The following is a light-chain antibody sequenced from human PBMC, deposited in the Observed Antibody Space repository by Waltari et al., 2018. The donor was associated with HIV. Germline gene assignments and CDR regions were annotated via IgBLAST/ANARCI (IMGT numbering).Light chain of an antibody. CDR2: GSS. Sequence: DIVMTQSPATLSVSPGERVTLPCRASQSINGNLAWDQQRRGQAPRLLIYGSSNRASGIPARFSGSGSGPEFSLTISSLQSEDFAIYYCQQYNSWPRTFGQGTKL. CDR1: QSINGN. CDR3: QQYNSWPRT. V-gene: IGKV3-15*01. J-gene: IGKJ1*01.